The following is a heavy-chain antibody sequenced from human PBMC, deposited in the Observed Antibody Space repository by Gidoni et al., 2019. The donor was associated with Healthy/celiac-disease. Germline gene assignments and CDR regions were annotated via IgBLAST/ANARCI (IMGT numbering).Heavy chain of an antibody. Sequence: EVQLLESGGGLVQPGGSLRLSCAASGFTFSSYAMSWVRQAPGKGLEWVSAISGSGGSTYYADSVKGRFTISRDNSKNTLYLQMNSLRAEDTAVYYCAKSTPNGDYRDWYFDLWGRGTLVTVSS. CDR1: GFTFSSYA. J-gene: IGHJ2*01. D-gene: IGHD4-17*01. CDR2: ISGSGGST. CDR3: AKSTPNGDYRDWYFDL. V-gene: IGHV3-23*01.